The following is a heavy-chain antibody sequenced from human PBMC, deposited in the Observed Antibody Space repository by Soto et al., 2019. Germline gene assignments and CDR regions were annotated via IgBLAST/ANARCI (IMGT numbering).Heavy chain of an antibody. V-gene: IGHV1-2*04. D-gene: IGHD5-18*01. Sequence: GASVKVSCTASRYTFTGYYMHWVRQAPGQGLEWMGWINPNSGGTNYAQKFQGWVTMTRDTSISTAYMELSRLRSDDTAVYYCAREGFRGYSYGSFAYWGQGTLVTVSS. CDR1: RYTFTGYY. CDR3: AREGFRGYSYGSFAY. J-gene: IGHJ4*02. CDR2: INPNSGGT.